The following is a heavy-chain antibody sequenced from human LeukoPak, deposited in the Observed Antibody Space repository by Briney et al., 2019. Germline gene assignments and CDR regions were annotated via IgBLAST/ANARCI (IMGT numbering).Heavy chain of an antibody. D-gene: IGHD1-14*01. CDR2: LYTGSDT. V-gene: IGHV3-66*01. Sequence: GGSLRLSCAASGFAVNSNYMSWVRQAPGKGLEWVSLLYTGSDTNYADSVRGRFTISRDNSKNTLYLQMNSLRAEDTAVYYCARDSPPDYWGQGTLVTVSS. CDR3: ARDSPPDY. J-gene: IGHJ4*02. CDR1: GFAVNSNY.